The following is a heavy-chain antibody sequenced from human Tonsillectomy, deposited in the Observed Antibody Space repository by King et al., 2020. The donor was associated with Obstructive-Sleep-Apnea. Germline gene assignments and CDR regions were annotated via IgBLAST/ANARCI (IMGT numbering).Heavy chain of an antibody. Sequence: QLQESGPGLVKPSETLSLTCTVSGGSISSYYWSWIRQPPGKGLEWIGYIYYSGSTNYNPSLKSRGTISVDTSKNQFSLKLSSVTAADTAVYYCARSYAHTAMLDYWGQGTLVTVSS. V-gene: IGHV4-59*08. CDR1: GGSISSYY. D-gene: IGHD5-18*01. CDR2: IYYSGST. CDR3: ARSYAHTAMLDY. J-gene: IGHJ4*02.